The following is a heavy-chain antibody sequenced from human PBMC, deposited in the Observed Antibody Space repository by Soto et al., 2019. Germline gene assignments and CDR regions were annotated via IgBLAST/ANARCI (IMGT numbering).Heavy chain of an antibody. CDR2: IEYSGST. J-gene: IGHJ3*01. Sequence: SETLSLTCTVSGGSMNNYYWSWTRQPPGKGLEWIGYIEYSGSTKYSASLKSRVTITVDTSKNQSSLKLNSVTDADTAVYNCARDPGYDSGTYCYVVREGDAFDFWGQGTMVTVSS. D-gene: IGHD3-22*01. V-gene: IGHV4-59*01. CDR3: ARDPGYDSGTYCYVVREGDAFDF. CDR1: GGSMNNYY.